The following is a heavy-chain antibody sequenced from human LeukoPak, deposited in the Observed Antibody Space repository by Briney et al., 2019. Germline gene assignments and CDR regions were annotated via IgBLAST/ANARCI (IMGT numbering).Heavy chain of an antibody. J-gene: IGHJ4*02. V-gene: IGHV4-59*01. D-gene: IGHD5-18*01. CDR2: IYKSETT. Sequence: SETLSLTCTVSGGSISNYYWSWIRQPPGKGLEWIGFIYKSETTSYSPSLQSRVTISVDTSKSQFSLKLSSVTAADTAVYYCARGVGYSYGLVYWGQGTLVIVSS. CDR1: GGSISNYY. CDR3: ARGVGYSYGLVY.